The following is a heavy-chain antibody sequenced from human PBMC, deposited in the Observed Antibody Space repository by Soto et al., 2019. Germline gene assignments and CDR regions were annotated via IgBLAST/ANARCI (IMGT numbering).Heavy chain of an antibody. CDR1: GFTFSSYS. V-gene: IGHV3-48*01. D-gene: IGHD1-1*01. CDR2: ISSSSSTR. CDR3: ARAALYYWNDVSWFDP. Sequence: EVQPVESGGGLVQPGGSLRLSCAASGFTFSSYSMNWVRQAPGKGLEWVSYISSSSSTRYYADSVKGRFTISRDNAQNSLYLQMNSLRAEDTAVYYCARAALYYWNDVSWFDPWGQGTLVTVSS. J-gene: IGHJ5*02.